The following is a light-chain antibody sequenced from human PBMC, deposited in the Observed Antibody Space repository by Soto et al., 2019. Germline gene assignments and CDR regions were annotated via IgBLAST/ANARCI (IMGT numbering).Light chain of an antibody. Sequence: EIVLTQSPAPLSLSPGERATLSCRASQSVNIYLAWYHQKPGQAPRLFIYDASTRATGIPARFSGSGSGTECTLTISSLQSEDVAVYYCQQYNSWPETLGQGTKVDIK. CDR1: QSVNIY. CDR2: DAS. J-gene: IGKJ1*01. CDR3: QQYNSWPET. V-gene: IGKV3-15*01.